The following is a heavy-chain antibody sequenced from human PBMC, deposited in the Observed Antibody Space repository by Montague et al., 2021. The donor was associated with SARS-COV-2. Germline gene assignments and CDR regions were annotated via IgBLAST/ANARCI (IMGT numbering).Heavy chain of an antibody. CDR3: ARDQTVLEWIWYCMDV. CDR2: IYHGGNT. CDR1: GGICSTYY. V-gene: IGHV4-34*01. J-gene: IGHJ6*02. D-gene: IGHD3-3*01. Sequence: SETLSLTCAVYGGICSTYYWSLSRQSPGKGLGFIGNIYHGGNTNYNPSLKSRVTMSVDTSSSQFFLFLSSVTAADAAVYYCARDQTVLEWIWYCMDVWGQGTTVTVSS.